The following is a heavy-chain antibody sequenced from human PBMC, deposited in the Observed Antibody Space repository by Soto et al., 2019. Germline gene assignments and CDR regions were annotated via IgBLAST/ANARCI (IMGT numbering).Heavy chain of an antibody. CDR1: GFSFSSYS. V-gene: IGHV3-21*01. CDR2: TIDSGRDT. CDR3: ARELNKDI. Sequence: GGSLRLSCAASGFSFSSYSMNWVRQAPGKGLEWVSSTIDSGRDTFYADSVRGRFTISRDNAQNSLYLQMDSLRAEDTAVYYCARELNKDIWGQGTMVTVSS. J-gene: IGHJ3*02.